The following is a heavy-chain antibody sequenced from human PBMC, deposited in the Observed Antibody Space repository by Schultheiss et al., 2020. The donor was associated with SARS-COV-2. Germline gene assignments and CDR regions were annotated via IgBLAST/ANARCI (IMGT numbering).Heavy chain of an antibody. V-gene: IGHV3-23*03. D-gene: IGHD2-2*01. CDR1: GFTFSSYA. CDR3: AKDHIVVVPAFYYYYGMDV. J-gene: IGHJ6*02. CDR2: IYSGGST. Sequence: GGSLRLSCAASGFTFSSYAMSWVRQAPGKGLEWVSVIYSGGSTYYADSVKGRFTISRDNSKNTLYLQMNSLRAEDTAVYYCAKDHIVVVPAFYYYYGMDVWGQGTTVTVSS.